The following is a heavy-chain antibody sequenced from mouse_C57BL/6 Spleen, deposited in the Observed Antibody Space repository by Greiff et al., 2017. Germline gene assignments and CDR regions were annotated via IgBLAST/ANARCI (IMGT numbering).Heavy chain of an antibody. D-gene: IGHD3-2*02. J-gene: IGHJ3*01. V-gene: IGHV1-61*01. Sequence: VQLQQPGAELVRPGSSVKLSCKASGYTFTSYWMDWVKQRPGKGLEWIGNIDPSDSETHYNQKFKDKATLTVDKSSSTAYMQLSSLTSEDSAVYYCARDSSGYVFAYWGQGTLVTVSA. CDR1: GYTFTSYW. CDR2: IDPSDSET. CDR3: ARDSSGYVFAY.